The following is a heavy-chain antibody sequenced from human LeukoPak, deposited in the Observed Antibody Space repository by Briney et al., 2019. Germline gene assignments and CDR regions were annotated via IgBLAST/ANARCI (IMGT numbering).Heavy chain of an antibody. CDR1: GFTFSSYG. J-gene: IGHJ4*02. D-gene: IGHD3-22*01. Sequence: GGSLRLSCAASGFTFSSYGMHWVRQAPGKGLEWVAVIPYDGSNKYYADSVKGRFTISRDNSKNTLYLQMNSLRAEDTAVYYCARGTRYDSSGYYSQDLDYWGQGTLVTVSS. CDR3: ARGTRYDSSGYYSQDLDY. V-gene: IGHV3-30*03. CDR2: IPYDGSNK.